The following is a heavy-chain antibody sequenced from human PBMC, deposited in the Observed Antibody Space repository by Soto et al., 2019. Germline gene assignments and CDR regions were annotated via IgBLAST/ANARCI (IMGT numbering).Heavy chain of an antibody. J-gene: IGHJ3*02. CDR1: GFTFSSYS. V-gene: IGHV3-21*01. D-gene: IGHD2-15*01. Sequence: EVQLVESGGGLVKPGGSLGLSCAASGFTFSSYSMNWVRQAPGKGLEWVSSISSSSSYIYYADSVKGRFTISRDNAKNSLYLQMNSLRAEDTAVYYCAREPHTVSSDAFDIWGQGTMVTVSS. CDR3: AREPHTVSSDAFDI. CDR2: ISSSSSYI.